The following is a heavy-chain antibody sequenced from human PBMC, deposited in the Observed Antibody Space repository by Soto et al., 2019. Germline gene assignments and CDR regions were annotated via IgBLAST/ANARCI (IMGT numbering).Heavy chain of an antibody. CDR1: GYTLTELS. CDR2: FDPEDGET. D-gene: IGHD5-12*01. V-gene: IGHV1-24*01. J-gene: IGHJ4*02. Sequence: ASVKVSGKVSGYTLTELSMHWVRQAPGKGLEWMGGFDPEDGETIYAQKFQGRVTMTEDTSTDTAYMELSSLRSEDTAVYYCATGIGAVATTPGGDYWGQRTLVTVSS. CDR3: ATGIGAVATTPGGDY.